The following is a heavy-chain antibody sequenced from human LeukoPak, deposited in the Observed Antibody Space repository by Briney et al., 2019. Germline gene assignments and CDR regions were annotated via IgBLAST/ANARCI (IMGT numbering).Heavy chain of an antibody. V-gene: IGHV4-34*01. CDR1: GGSFSGYY. CDR3: TRTSSATAIDY. D-gene: IGHD1-1*01. Sequence: SETLSLTCAVYGGSFSGYYWSWIRQPPGKGLEWIGEINHSGSTNYNPSLKSRVTISVDTSKNQFSLKLRSATPADTAVYYCTRTSSATAIDYWGQGTLVTVSS. CDR2: INHSGST. J-gene: IGHJ4*02.